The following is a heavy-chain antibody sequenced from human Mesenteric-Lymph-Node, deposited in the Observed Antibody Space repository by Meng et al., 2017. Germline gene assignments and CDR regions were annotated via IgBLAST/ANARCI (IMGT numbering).Heavy chain of an antibody. V-gene: IGHV1-2*06. D-gene: IGHD2/OR15-2a*01. CDR2: IKPNRGVT. CDR1: GYTFTAYY. J-gene: IGHJ4*02. Sequence: QVQLVQSGAEVKKPGASVKVSCTASGYTFTAYYMHWVRQAPGQGLEWMGRIKPNRGVTNFPQKFQGRFILTSDTSTSTAYMDLSGLRLDDTAVYYCARWAVSGAGLDSWGQGTLVTVSS. CDR3: ARWAVSGAGLDS.